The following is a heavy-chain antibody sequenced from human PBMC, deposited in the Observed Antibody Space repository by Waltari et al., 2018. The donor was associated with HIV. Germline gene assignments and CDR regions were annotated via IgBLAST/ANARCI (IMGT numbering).Heavy chain of an antibody. J-gene: IGHJ4*02. Sequence: QVQLVESGGGVVQPGRSLRLSCAASGFTFSNFAMHWVRQAPGKGREWVAVIWYEGDNNYYADSVKGRFTISRDNSKNTLYLQMNSLRVEDTAVYYCARGGYYYDISGYYHYWGQGTLVTVSS. CDR1: GFTFSNFA. CDR2: IWYEGDNN. CDR3: ARGGYYYDISGYYHY. D-gene: IGHD3-22*01. V-gene: IGHV3-33*01.